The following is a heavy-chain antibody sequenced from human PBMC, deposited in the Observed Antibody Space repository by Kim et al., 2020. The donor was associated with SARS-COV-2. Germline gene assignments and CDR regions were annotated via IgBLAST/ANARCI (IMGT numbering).Heavy chain of an antibody. Sequence: GGSLRLSCAASGFTFSSYGMHWVRQAPGKGLEWVAVISYDGSNKYYADSVKGRFTISRDNSKNTLYLQMNSLRAEDTAVYYCAKDFRFWSGYDYFDYWGQGTLVTVSS. CDR3: AKDFRFWSGYDYFDY. V-gene: IGHV3-30*18. D-gene: IGHD3-3*01. J-gene: IGHJ4*02. CDR1: GFTFSSYG. CDR2: ISYDGSNK.